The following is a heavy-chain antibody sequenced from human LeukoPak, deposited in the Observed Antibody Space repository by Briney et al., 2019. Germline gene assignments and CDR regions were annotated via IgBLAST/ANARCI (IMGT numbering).Heavy chain of an antibody. J-gene: IGHJ4*02. Sequence: SETLSLTCTVSGVSISNYYWSWIRQPPGKELEWIGYLYYSGSTNYNPSFKSRVTMSEDTSKNQFSLKLNSMTAADTAVYFCARGRYGDYGSDHWGQGTLVTVSS. V-gene: IGHV4-59*01. CDR1: GVSISNYY. D-gene: IGHD4-17*01. CDR2: LYYSGST. CDR3: ARGRYGDYGSDH.